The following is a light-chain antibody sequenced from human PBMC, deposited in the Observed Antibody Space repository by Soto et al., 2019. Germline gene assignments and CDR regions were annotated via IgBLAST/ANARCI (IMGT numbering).Light chain of an antibody. CDR3: QQYRHLGST. V-gene: IGKV1-33*01. CDR2: DAP. CDR1: QDISTS. Sequence: DIPMTQSPSSLSASVGDRVSITCQSSQDISTSLNWYQQKPGKAPKLLIYDAPNWETGVPSRCRGSGSGTDFIFTISSLRPEDCATYDGQQYRHLGSTFGPGTKVDIK. J-gene: IGKJ3*01.